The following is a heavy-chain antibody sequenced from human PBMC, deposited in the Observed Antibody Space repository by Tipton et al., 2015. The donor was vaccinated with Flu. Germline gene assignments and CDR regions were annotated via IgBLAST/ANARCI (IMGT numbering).Heavy chain of an antibody. Sequence: TLSLTCAVSGGSISSGGYSWSWIRQPPGKGLEWIGYIYHSGSTYYNPSLKSRVTISVDTSKNQFSLKLSSVTAADTAVYYCARLPTGFFDSSGSFDYWGQGTLVTVSS. CDR2: IYHSGST. V-gene: IGHV4-30-2*01. CDR1: GGSISSGGYS. J-gene: IGHJ4*02. CDR3: ARLPTGFFDSSGSFDY. D-gene: IGHD3-22*01.